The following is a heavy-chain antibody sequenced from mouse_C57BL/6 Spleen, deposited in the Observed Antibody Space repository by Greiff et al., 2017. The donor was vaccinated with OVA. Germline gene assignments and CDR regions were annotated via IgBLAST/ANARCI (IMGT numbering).Heavy chain of an antibody. J-gene: IGHJ4*01. CDR1: GFSLSSYG. CDR2: IWSGGST. CDR3: AKKGYDYDDYYAMDY. D-gene: IGHD2-4*01. V-gene: IGHV2-5*01. Sequence: VKVVESGPGLVQPSQSLSITCTVSGFSLSSYGVHWVRQSPGKGLEWLGVIWSGGSTDYNAAFMSRLSITKDNSKSQVFFKMNSLQADDTAIYYCAKKGYDYDDYYAMDYWGQGTSVTVSS.